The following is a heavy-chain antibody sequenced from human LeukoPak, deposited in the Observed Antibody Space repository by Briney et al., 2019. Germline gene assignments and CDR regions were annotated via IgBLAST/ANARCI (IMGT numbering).Heavy chain of an antibody. J-gene: IGHJ4*02. D-gene: IGHD5-18*01. V-gene: IGHV3-9*01. CDR1: GFTFDDYA. Sequence: PGGSLRLSCAASGFTFDDYAMHWVRQAPGKGLGWVSGISWNSGSIGYADSVKGRFTISRDNAKNSLYLQMNSLRAEDTALYYCAKGGGGYSYGYFDYWGQGTLVTVSS. CDR3: AKGGGGYSYGYFDY. CDR2: ISWNSGSI.